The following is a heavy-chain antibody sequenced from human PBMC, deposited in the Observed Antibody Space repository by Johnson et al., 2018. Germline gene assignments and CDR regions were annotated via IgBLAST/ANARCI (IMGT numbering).Heavy chain of an antibody. CDR1: GFPFNTYT. CDR2: IGTKSVYI. V-gene: IGHV3-21*01. J-gene: IGHJ6*02. CDR3: PGRRDCSNGVCYGMDV. Sequence: VQLVQSGGGLVKPGGSLRLSCAASGFPFNTYTMKWVRQAPGQGLEWISSIGTKSVYIYYADSVKGRFTISRDNAKNSLYLQMNSLRAEDTAVYSCPGRRDCSNGVCYGMDVWGQGTTVTGSS. D-gene: IGHD2-8*01.